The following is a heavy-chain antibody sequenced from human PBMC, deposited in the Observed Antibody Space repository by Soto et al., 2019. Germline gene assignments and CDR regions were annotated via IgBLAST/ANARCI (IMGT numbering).Heavy chain of an antibody. D-gene: IGHD3-10*01. CDR3: ARGRIWFGELLHKANTLYFDY. CDR1: GGSFSGYY. Sequence: PSETLSLTCAVYGGSFSGYYWSWIRQPPGKGLEWIGEINHSGSTNYNPSLKSRVTISVDTSKNQFSLKLSSVTAADTAVYYCARGRIWFGELLHKANTLYFDYWGQGTLVTVSS. CDR2: INHSGST. J-gene: IGHJ4*02. V-gene: IGHV4-34*01.